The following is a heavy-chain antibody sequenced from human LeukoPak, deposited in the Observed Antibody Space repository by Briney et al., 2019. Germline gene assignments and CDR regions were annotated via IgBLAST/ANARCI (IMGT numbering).Heavy chain of an antibody. D-gene: IGHD2-2*01. CDR2: CFYGETT. Sequence: PSETLSLPCAVSCYSLSSGYYLGWIRQPPGTWLDWMGNCFYGETTYYNPSLKNRHAISVDASKNKFHLALTSMTAAETAVYYCERAGAYCPSSTCYLSAYYSYMDVWGKGTPVTVSS. J-gene: IGHJ6*03. CDR3: ERAGAYCPSSTCYLSAYYSYMDV. V-gene: IGHV4-38-2*01. CDR1: CYSLSSGYY.